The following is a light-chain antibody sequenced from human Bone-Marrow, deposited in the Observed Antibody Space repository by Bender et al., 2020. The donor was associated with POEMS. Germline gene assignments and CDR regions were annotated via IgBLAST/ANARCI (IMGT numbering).Light chain of an antibody. CDR2: KDD. V-gene: IGLV1-47*01. Sequence: QSILTQPPSASGTPGQRVTIFCSGSSSNIGNNYVYWYQQFPGMAPKLLIWKDDQRPSGVPDRFSASKSGTSASLAISGLRSEDEADYHCATWDDSLNGRVFGGGTKVTVL. CDR1: SSNIGNNY. J-gene: IGLJ3*02. CDR3: ATWDDSLNGRV.